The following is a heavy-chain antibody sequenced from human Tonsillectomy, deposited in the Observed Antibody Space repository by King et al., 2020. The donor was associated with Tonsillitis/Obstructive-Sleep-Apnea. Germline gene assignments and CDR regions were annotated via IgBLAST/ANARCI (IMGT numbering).Heavy chain of an antibody. Sequence: QLVQSGAEVKKPGESLRISCKGSGYSFTSYWISWVLQMPGNCLEWMGRIDPSDSSTNYSPSFQGHVTISADKSLSTAYLQWGSLKASDTAMYYCARLTKGDDFWSGPDYYYMDVWGKGTTVTVSS. CDR3: ARLTKGDDFWSGPDYYYMDV. V-gene: IGHV5-10-1*01. CDR2: IDPSDSST. D-gene: IGHD3-3*01. CDR1: GYSFTSYW. J-gene: IGHJ6*03.